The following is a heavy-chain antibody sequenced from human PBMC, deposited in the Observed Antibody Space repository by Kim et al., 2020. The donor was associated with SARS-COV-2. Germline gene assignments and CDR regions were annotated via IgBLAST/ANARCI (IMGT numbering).Heavy chain of an antibody. CDR1: GFTFSSYG. CDR3: AKDREGYSSSWYRSGKSYYYYYYGMDV. Sequence: GGSLRLSCAASGFTFSSYGMHWVRQAPGKGLEWVAVISYDGSNKYYADSVKGRFTISRDNSKNTLYLQMNSLRAEDTAVYYCAKDREGYSSSWYRSGKSYYYYYYGMDVWGQGTTVTVSS. J-gene: IGHJ6*02. CDR2: ISYDGSNK. D-gene: IGHD6-13*01. V-gene: IGHV3-30*18.